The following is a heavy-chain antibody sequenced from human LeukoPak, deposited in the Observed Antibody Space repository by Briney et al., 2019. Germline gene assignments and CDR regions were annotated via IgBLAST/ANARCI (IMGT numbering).Heavy chain of an antibody. D-gene: IGHD1-7*01. Sequence: SETLSLTCTVSGGSISSYYWSWIRQPPGKGLEWIGYIYYSGSTNYNPSLKSRVTTSVDTSKNQFSLKLSSVTAADTAVYYCARGVTGTRPGAFDYWGQGTLVTVSS. V-gene: IGHV4-59*01. CDR3: ARGVTGTRPGAFDY. J-gene: IGHJ4*02. CDR1: GGSISSYY. CDR2: IYYSGST.